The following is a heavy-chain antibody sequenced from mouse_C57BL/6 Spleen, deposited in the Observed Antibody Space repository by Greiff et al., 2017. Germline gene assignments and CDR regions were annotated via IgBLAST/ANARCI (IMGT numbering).Heavy chain of an antibody. CDR1: GYIFTSYW. V-gene: IGHV1-52*01. CDR2: IDPSDSET. CDR3: ATYYGSPFDY. J-gene: IGHJ2*01. Sequence: QVQLPQPGAELVRPGSSVKLSCKASGYIFTSYWMHWVKQRPIQGLEWIGNIDPSDSETHYNQKFKDKATLTVDKSSSTAYMQLSSLTSEDSAVYYCATYYGSPFDYWGQGTTLTVSS. D-gene: IGHD1-1*01.